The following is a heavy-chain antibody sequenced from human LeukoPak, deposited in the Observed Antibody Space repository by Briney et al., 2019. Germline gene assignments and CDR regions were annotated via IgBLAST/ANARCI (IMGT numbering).Heavy chain of an antibody. CDR3: ARLGGEYYDSSGYYYFDY. Sequence: GGSLRLSCVVSGFTFSSCSMNWVRQAPGKGLEWVSYISSSSTTRYYADSVKGRFTISRDNAKNSLYLQMNSLRAEDTAVYYCARLGGEYYDSSGYYYFDYWGQGTLVTVSS. D-gene: IGHD3-22*01. CDR2: ISSSSTTR. V-gene: IGHV3-48*01. J-gene: IGHJ4*02. CDR1: GFTFSSCS.